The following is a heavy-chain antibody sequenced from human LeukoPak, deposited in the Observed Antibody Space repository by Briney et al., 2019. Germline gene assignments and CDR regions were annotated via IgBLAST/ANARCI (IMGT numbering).Heavy chain of an antibody. V-gene: IGHV4-59*01. D-gene: IGHD3-3*01. Sequence: SETLSLTCTVSGDSISSYYWRWIRQPPGKGLEWIGYIYYSGSTNYNPSLKSRLTMSVDTSKNQISLKLTSVTAADTAVYYCARGREDFWSGYYTNFDYWGQGTLVTVSS. CDR3: ARGREDFWSGYYTNFDY. CDR1: GDSISSYY. CDR2: IYYSGST. J-gene: IGHJ4*02.